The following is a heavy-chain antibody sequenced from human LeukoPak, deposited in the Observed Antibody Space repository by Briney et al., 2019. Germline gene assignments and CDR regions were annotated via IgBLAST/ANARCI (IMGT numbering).Heavy chain of an antibody. D-gene: IGHD3/OR15-3a*01. Sequence: GGSLRLSCAASGFTFSTYWMSWVRQAPGKGLEWVGLIRDSGEAFYADFARGRFAISRDESENTLYLQMNSLRVEDTAVYFCARDRAANQDWVEFDPWGQGTPVIVSS. V-gene: IGHV3-66*03. CDR3: ARDRAANQDWVEFDP. CDR1: GFTFSTYW. CDR2: IRDSGEA. J-gene: IGHJ5*02.